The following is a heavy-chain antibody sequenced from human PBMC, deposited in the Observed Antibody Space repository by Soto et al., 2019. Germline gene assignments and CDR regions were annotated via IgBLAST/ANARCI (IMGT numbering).Heavy chain of an antibody. CDR3: VKVQEAEFFDWLFIPSALGGMDV. Sequence: GGSLRLSCSASGFTFSSYAMHWVRQAPGKGLEYVSVISSIGGSTYYADSVKGRFTISRDNSKNTLYLQMSSLRAEDTAVYYCVKVQEAEFFDWLFIPSALGGMDVWGQGTTVTVSS. V-gene: IGHV3-64D*06. CDR2: ISSIGGST. D-gene: IGHD3-9*01. J-gene: IGHJ6*02. CDR1: GFTFSSYA.